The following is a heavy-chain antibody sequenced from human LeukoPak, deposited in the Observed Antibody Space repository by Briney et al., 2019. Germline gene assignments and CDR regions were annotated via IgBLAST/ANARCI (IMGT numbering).Heavy chain of an antibody. Sequence: SETLSLTCTVSGGSISSSSYYWGWIRQPPGKGLEWIGSIYYSGSTYYNPSLKSRVTISVDTSKNQFSLKLSSVTVADTAVYYCARHKGSIYEQHPDYWGQGTLVTVSS. V-gene: IGHV4-39*01. CDR2: IYYSGST. D-gene: IGHD6-13*01. CDR3: ARHKGSIYEQHPDY. J-gene: IGHJ4*02. CDR1: GGSISSSSYY.